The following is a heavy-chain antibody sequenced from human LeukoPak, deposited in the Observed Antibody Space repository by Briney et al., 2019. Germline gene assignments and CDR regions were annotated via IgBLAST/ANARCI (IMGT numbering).Heavy chain of an antibody. CDR2: ISYDGSNK. Sequence: GGSLRLSCADSGFTFSSYGMHWVRQAPGKGLEWMAVISYDGSNKYYADSVKGRFTISRDNSKNTLYLQMNSLRAEDTAVYYCAKDGQVGAVHYWGQGTLVTVSS. CDR3: AKDGQVGAVHY. V-gene: IGHV3-30*18. CDR1: GFTFSSYG. D-gene: IGHD1-26*01. J-gene: IGHJ4*02.